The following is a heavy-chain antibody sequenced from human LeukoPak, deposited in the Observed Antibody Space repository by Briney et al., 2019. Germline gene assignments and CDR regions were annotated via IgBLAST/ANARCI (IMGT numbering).Heavy chain of an antibody. CDR1: GYTFTSYD. Sequence: GASVKVSCKASGYTFTSYDINWVRQATGQGLEWMGWMNPNSGNTGYAQKFQGRVTMTRSTSISTAYMELSSLRSEDTAVYYCARVFSRVYYYYYYMDVWGKGTTVTVSS. CDR2: MNPNSGNT. D-gene: IGHD2/OR15-2a*01. V-gene: IGHV1-8*01. J-gene: IGHJ6*03. CDR3: ARVFSRVYYYYYYMDV.